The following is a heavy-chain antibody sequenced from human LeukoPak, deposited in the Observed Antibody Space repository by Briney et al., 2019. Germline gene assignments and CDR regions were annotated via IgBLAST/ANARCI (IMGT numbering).Heavy chain of an antibody. V-gene: IGHV3-23*01. CDR2: IGDGGGTT. CDR3: ARDRWYQLRKGMDV. D-gene: IGHD2-2*01. J-gene: IGHJ6*02. CDR1: GFTFSSYT. Sequence: GGSLRLSCAASGFTFSSYTMSWVRRAPGRGLQWVSAIGDGGGTTYYADSVKGRFTISRDNSKNTLYLQMNSLRAEDTAVYYCARDRWYQLRKGMDVWGQGNPGHRLL.